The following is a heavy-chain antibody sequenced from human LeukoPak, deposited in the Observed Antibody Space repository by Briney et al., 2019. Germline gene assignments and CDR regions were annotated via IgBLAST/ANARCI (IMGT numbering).Heavy chain of an antibody. Sequence: PGGSLRLSCAASGFTFSIYAMSWVRQAPGKGLEWVSAISGSGGTAYYADSVRGRFTISRDNSKNTLYLLMNSLRAEDTAVYYCATSGWWGYFDYWGQGTLVTVSS. V-gene: IGHV3-23*01. CDR3: ATSGWWGYFDY. CDR2: ISGSGGTA. J-gene: IGHJ4*02. CDR1: GFTFSIYA. D-gene: IGHD6-19*01.